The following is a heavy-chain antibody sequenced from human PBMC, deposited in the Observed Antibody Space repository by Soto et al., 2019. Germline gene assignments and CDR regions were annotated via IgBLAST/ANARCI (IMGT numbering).Heavy chain of an antibody. V-gene: IGHV3-23*01. Sequence: GGSLRLSCAASGFTFSSYAMSWVRQAPGKGLEWVSAISGSGGSTYYADSVKGRFTISRDNSKNTLYLQMNSLRAEDTAVYYCAKRRAGVAGTGQYYYYMDVWGKGTTVTVSS. J-gene: IGHJ6*03. D-gene: IGHD6-19*01. CDR1: GFTFSSYA. CDR2: ISGSGGST. CDR3: AKRRAGVAGTGQYYYYMDV.